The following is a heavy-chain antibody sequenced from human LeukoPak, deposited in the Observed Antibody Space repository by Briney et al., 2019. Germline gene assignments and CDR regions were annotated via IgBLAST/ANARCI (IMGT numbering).Heavy chain of an antibody. CDR1: GYSISSGYY. D-gene: IGHD1-26*01. CDR3: AREHEGSGSYSDY. CDR2: IYHSGST. J-gene: IGHJ4*02. Sequence: SETLSLTCTVSGYSISSGYYWGWIRQPPGKGLEWIGSIYHSGSTYYNPSLKSRVTISVDTSKNQFSLKLSSVTAADTAVYYCAREHEGSGSYSDYWGQGTLVTVSS. V-gene: IGHV4-38-2*02.